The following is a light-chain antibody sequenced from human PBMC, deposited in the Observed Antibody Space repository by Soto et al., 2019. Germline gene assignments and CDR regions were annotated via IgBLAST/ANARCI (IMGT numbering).Light chain of an antibody. J-gene: IGLJ1*01. V-gene: IGLV2-14*01. Sequence: QSVLTQPASLSVSLGQSITISCTGTSSDVGGSNYVSWYQQFPGKAPKLMISDVTNRPSGVSNRFSGSKSGNTASLTISGLQAEDEADYYCSSYTSSNSNVFGTGTKVTV. CDR1: SSDVGGSNY. CDR2: DVT. CDR3: SSYTSSNSNV.